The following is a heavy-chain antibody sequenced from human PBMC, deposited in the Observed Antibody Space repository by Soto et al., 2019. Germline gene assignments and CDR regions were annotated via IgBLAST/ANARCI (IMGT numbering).Heavy chain of an antibody. D-gene: IGHD1-7*01. CDR1: GAYISDFS. J-gene: IGHJ1*01. Sequence: TLSLTCRVPGAYISDFSWSWIRQPAGKGLEWIGRITINGNTQKNPSFKSRVTMSIGTSRNHFSLNLQSATAADTALYYCARETGENWTYEAHWGPGTLVTVSS. V-gene: IGHV4-4*07. CDR2: ITINGNT. CDR3: ARETGENWTYEAH.